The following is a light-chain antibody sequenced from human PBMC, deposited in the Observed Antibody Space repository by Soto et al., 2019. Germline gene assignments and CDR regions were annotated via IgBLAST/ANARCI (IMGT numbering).Light chain of an antibody. CDR3: QQYSNWPLIT. CDR1: QSLSSW. Sequence: DIQMTQSPSTLSASVGDRVTTTCRASQSLSSWLAWYQQKPGKAPKLLIYDASNLESGVPSRFSGSGSGTEFTLTISSLQSEDFAVYHCQQYSNWPLITFGQGTRLEIK. V-gene: IGKV1-5*01. CDR2: DAS. J-gene: IGKJ5*01.